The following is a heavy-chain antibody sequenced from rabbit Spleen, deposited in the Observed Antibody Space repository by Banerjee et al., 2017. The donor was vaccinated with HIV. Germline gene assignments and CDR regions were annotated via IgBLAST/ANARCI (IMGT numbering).Heavy chain of an antibody. CDR2: IDTGRSGFT. J-gene: IGHJ4*01. CDR1: GVSFTNNNY. Sequence: QSLEESGGDLVKPGASLTLTCIASGVSFTNNNYMCWVRQAPGKGLEWIACIDTGRSGFTYFASWAKGRFTISKTSSTTVTLQLTSLTAADTATYFCARGSAAMTMVITGFYFGLWGQGTLVTVS. V-gene: IGHV1S40*01. CDR3: ARGSAAMTMVITGFYFGL. D-gene: IGHD2-1*01.